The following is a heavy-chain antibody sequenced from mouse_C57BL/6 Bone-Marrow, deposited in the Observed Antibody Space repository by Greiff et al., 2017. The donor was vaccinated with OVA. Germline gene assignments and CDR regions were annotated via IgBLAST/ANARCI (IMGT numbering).Heavy chain of an antibody. V-gene: IGHV1-64*01. CDR1: GYTFTSYW. Sequence: QVQLQQPGAELVKPGASVKLSCKASGYTFTSYWMHWVKQRPGQGLEWIGMIHPNSGSTNYNEKFKSKATLPVDKSSSTAYMQLSSLASEDSAVYYCASYYGSRGDYWGQGTTLTVSS. D-gene: IGHD1-1*01. J-gene: IGHJ2*01. CDR2: IHPNSGST. CDR3: ASYYGSRGDY.